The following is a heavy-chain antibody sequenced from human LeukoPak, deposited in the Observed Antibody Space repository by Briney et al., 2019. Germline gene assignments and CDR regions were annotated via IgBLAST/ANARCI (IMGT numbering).Heavy chain of an antibody. CDR2: IYHSGST. V-gene: IGHV4-39*07. CDR3: ARGKSPRYYDSSGLNWFDP. CDR1: GGSISSGSYY. D-gene: IGHD3-22*01. J-gene: IGHJ5*02. Sequence: SQTLSLTCTVSGGSISSGSYYWGWIRQPPGKGLEWIGSIYHSGSTYYHPSLKSRVTISVGTSKNQFSLKPSSVTAADTAVYYCARGKSPRYYDSSGLNWFDPWGQGTLVTVSS.